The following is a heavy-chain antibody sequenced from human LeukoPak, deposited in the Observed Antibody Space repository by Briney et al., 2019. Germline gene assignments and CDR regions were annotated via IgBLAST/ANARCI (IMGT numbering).Heavy chain of an antibody. Sequence: ASVKVSCKASGYTFTSYYMHWVRQAPGQGLEWMGIINPSGGSTSYAQKFQGRVTMTRDTSTTTVYMDLSSLRSEDTAVYFCARHVNQNLMLYALNPLDFWGQGTLVTVSS. J-gene: IGHJ4*02. CDR2: INPSGGST. V-gene: IGHV1-46*01. CDR1: GYTFTSYY. D-gene: IGHD2-8*01. CDR3: ARHVNQNLMLYALNPLDF.